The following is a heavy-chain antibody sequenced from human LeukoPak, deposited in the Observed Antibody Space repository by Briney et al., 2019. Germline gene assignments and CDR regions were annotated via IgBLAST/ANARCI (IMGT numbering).Heavy chain of an antibody. J-gene: IGHJ4*02. CDR2: IIPIFGTA. CDR3: ARDRTMRERWVFDY. Sequence: SVKVSCKASGGTFSSYAISWVRQAPGQGLEWMGGIIPIFGTANYAQKFQGRVTITADESASTAYMELSSLRSEDTAVYYCARDRTMRERWVFDYWGQGTLVTVSS. D-gene: IGHD5-24*01. CDR1: GGTFSSYA. V-gene: IGHV1-69*13.